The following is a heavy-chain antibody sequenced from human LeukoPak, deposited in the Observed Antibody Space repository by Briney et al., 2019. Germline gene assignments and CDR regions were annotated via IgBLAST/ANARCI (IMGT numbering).Heavy chain of an antibody. D-gene: IGHD3-3*01. CDR1: GGSISSYY. CDR3: ARAETQYYDFWSGYHNWFDP. Sequence: SETLSLTCTVSGGSISSYYWSWIRQPPGKGLEWIGYIYYSGRTNYNPSLKSRITILVGTSKNQFSLKLSSVAAADTAVYYCARAETQYYDFWSGYHNWFDPWGQGTLVTVSS. J-gene: IGHJ5*02. CDR2: IYYSGRT. V-gene: IGHV4-59*01.